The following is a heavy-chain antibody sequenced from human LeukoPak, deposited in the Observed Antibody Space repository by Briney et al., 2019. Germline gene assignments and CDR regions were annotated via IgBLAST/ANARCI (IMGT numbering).Heavy chain of an antibody. CDR3: QRWELSGRVMDIPSCIDH. Sequence: GGSLRLSCAASGLTFDYFRMTWVRQAPGKGLEWVFGLNWSGGGTAYADSAKGPFTISRDNAKHILYLQIHSLRVAAPAVYHSQRWELSGRVMDIPSCIDHWGQGALVTVSS. CDR2: LNWSGGGT. CDR1: GLTFDYFR. D-gene: IGHD5-12*01. J-gene: IGHJ4*02. V-gene: IGHV3-20*01.